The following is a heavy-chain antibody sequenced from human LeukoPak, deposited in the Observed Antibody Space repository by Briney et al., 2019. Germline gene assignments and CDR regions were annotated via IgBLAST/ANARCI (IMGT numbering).Heavy chain of an antibody. CDR3: ARGSITGIGDYN. Sequence: PGGSLRLSCAASGFTFSTNSMNWFHQAPGKGLEWVSSISSDSTYIYYADSMKGRFTISRDNAKNSMYLQMNSLRAEDTAVYYCARGSITGIGDYNWGQGTLVTVSS. CDR1: GFTFSTNS. CDR2: ISSDSTYI. D-gene: IGHD1-20*01. V-gene: IGHV3-21*01. J-gene: IGHJ4*02.